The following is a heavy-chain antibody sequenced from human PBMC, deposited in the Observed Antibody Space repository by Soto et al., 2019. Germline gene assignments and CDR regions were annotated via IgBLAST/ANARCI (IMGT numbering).Heavy chain of an antibody. V-gene: IGHV1-69*12. D-gene: IGHD3-22*01. CDR3: ARDRGPSSGYYPYWFDP. J-gene: IGHJ5*02. Sequence: QVQLVQAGAEVKKPGSSVKVSCKASGGTFSSYAISWVRQAPGQGLEWMGEIIPIFGTANYAQKFQGRVTITAEESTSTGYMELSSLRSEDTAVYYCARDRGPSSGYYPYWFDPWGQGTLVTVSS. CDR1: GGTFSSYA. CDR2: IIPIFGTA.